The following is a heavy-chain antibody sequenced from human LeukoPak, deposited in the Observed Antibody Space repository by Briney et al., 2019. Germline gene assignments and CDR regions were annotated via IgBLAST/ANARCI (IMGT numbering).Heavy chain of an antibody. V-gene: IGHV5-10-1*01. CDR2: IGPSDSYT. Sequence: GASLQISCNGSGSNFTSYWISWGRPVPGKGVEWMGSIGPSDSYTDYSASFKGHVTISGDKSVSTMYLQRSSLKAADTAMYYCAGHPSMAAAVDYWGQGTLVTVSS. CDR1: GSNFTSYW. D-gene: IGHD6-13*01. CDR3: AGHPSMAAAVDY. J-gene: IGHJ4*02.